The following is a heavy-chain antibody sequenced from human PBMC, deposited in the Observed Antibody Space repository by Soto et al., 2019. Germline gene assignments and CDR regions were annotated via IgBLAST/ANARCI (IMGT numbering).Heavy chain of an antibody. CDR2: ISSGAITI. J-gene: IGHJ4*02. CDR1: GFTFSDYY. D-gene: IGHD6-6*01. V-gene: IGHV3-11*01. Sequence: GALRLSCAASGFTFSDYYMNWIRQAPGKGLEWVSYISSGAITIYYADSVKGRFTISRDNAKNSLYLQMNSLRAEDTAVYYCAGQYSSSSVEFWGQGTLVTVSS. CDR3: AGQYSSSSVEF.